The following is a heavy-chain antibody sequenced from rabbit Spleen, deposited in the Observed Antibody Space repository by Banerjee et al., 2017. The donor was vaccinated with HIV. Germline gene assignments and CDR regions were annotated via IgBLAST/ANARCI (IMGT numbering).Heavy chain of an antibody. CDR1: GFSFSGRDV. Sequence: QEQLVESGGGLVQPEGSLTLTCKASGFSFSGRDVMCWVRQAPGKGLEWIACINSFSGRPVYATWVNGRFTISKASWTTVTLHMTGLTAADTATYFCARDLVAVIGWNFYLWGQGTLVTVS. CDR3: ARDLVAVIGWNFYL. CDR2: INSFSGRP. J-gene: IGHJ6*01. D-gene: IGHD1-1*01. V-gene: IGHV1S45*01.